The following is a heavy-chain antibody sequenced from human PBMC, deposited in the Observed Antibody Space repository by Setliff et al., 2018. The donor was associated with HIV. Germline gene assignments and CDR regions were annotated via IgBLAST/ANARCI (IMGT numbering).Heavy chain of an antibody. J-gene: IGHJ3*02. D-gene: IGHD6-25*01. Sequence: ASVKVSCKVSGYTLTELSRHWVRQAPGKGLEWIGSFDPQDDETIYAQNFQGRVTMTEDTSTDTAYMELSSLRSEDTAVYFCVTQRGSGSDPFDIWGPGTMVTVSS. CDR1: GYTLTELS. CDR2: FDPQDDET. V-gene: IGHV1-24*01. CDR3: VTQRGSGSDPFDI.